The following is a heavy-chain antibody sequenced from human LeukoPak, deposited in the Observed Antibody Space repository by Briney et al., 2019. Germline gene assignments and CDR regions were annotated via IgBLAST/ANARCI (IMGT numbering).Heavy chain of an antibody. CDR1: GGSISSYY. CDR2: IYTSGST. Sequence: SETLSLTCTVSGGSISSYYWSWIRQPPGKGLERIGYIYTSGSTNYNPSLKSRVTISVDTSKNQFSLKLSSVTAADTAVYYCAGSEYSSSWYYFDYWGQGTLVTVSS. V-gene: IGHV4-4*09. D-gene: IGHD6-13*01. CDR3: AGSEYSSSWYYFDY. J-gene: IGHJ4*02.